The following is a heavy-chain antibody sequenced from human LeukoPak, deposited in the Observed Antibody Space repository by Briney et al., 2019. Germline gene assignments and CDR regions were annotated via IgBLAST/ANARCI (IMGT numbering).Heavy chain of an antibody. V-gene: IGHV4-39*01. D-gene: IGHD3-22*01. CDR2: VYYSGST. CDR1: GGSISSSSYY. CDR3: ARHGLGRGDSSSYLYT. Sequence: SETLSLTCTVSGGSISSSSYYWGWIRQPPGKGLEWIGSVYYSGSTQYNPSLKSRVTISVDTAKNQFSLKLNSVTAADTAVYYCARHGLGRGDSSSYLYTWGQGTLVTVSS. J-gene: IGHJ5*02.